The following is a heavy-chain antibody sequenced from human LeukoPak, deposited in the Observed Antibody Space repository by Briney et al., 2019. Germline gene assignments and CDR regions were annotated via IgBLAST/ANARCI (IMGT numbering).Heavy chain of an antibody. Sequence: GGSLRLSCAASGFTVSSYYMSWVRQAPGKGLEWGSISYTGGSTYYTDSVKGRFAISRDDSKSTLFLQMSSLRVDDTAVYYCTRAGQWSYGFQDYWGQGTLVTVSS. CDR2: SYTGGST. D-gene: IGHD5-18*01. CDR3: TRAGQWSYGFQDY. J-gene: IGHJ4*02. CDR1: GFTVSSYY. V-gene: IGHV3-66*01.